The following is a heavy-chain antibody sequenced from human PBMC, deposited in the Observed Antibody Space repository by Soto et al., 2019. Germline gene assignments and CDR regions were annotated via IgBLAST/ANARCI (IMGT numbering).Heavy chain of an antibody. Sequence: QVQLVQSGAELKKPGSSVNVSCAASGVTFKTYTINWVRQAPGQGLEWIGQIIPMYDSANYAQRFQGRVTISADKSTNIAYMELSGLRSEDTALYYCATWRAYSGSYCFDYWGQGTLVSVSS. CDR1: GVTFKTYT. V-gene: IGHV1-69*06. D-gene: IGHD1-26*01. CDR2: IIPMYDSA. CDR3: ATWRAYSGSYCFDY. J-gene: IGHJ4*02.